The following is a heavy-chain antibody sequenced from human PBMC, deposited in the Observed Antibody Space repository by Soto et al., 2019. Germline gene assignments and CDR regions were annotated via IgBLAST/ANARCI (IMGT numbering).Heavy chain of an antibody. CDR2: MSGSGDRT. CDR3: ATTTVTAGIFVPNSRTFEV. V-gene: IGHV3-23*01. J-gene: IGHJ3*01. CDR1: GFSFSVFT. Sequence: EVQLLESGGDFVQPGGSLRLSCTASGFSFSVFTMRWVRQDPGKGLEWVSGMSGSGDRTSYADSVKGRFTISRDNSKKMMFIQADRLRAEDTAVYYGATTTVTAGIFVPNSRTFEVCSQGTMV. D-gene: IGHD3-3*01.